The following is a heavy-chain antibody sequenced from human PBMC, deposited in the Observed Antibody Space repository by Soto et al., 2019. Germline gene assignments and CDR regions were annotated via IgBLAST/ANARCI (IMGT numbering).Heavy chain of an antibody. D-gene: IGHD2-15*01. CDR2: ISAYNGNT. J-gene: IGHJ5*02. V-gene: IGHV1-18*01. CDR1: GYTFTSYG. CDR3: ARDPVVAATQPLFNWFDP. Sequence: QVPLVQSGAEVKKPGASVKVSCKASGYTFTSYGISWVRQAPGQGLEWMGWISAYNGNTNYAQKLQGRVTMTTDTSTSTAYMELRSLRSDDTAVYYCARDPVVAATQPLFNWFDPWGQGTLVTVSS.